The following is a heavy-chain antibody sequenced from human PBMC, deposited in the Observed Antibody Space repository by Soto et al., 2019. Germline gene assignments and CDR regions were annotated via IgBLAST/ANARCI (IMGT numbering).Heavy chain of an antibody. CDR1: GYSFTSYW. CDR3: ARHISSSGIYYYGMDV. Sequence: GESLKISCKGSGYSFTSYWISWVRQMPGKGLEWMGRIDPSDSYTNYSPSFQGHVTISADKSISTAYLQWSSLKASDTAMYYCARHISSSGIYYYGMDVWGQGTTVTVSS. D-gene: IGHD6-19*01. V-gene: IGHV5-10-1*01. J-gene: IGHJ6*02. CDR2: IDPSDSYT.